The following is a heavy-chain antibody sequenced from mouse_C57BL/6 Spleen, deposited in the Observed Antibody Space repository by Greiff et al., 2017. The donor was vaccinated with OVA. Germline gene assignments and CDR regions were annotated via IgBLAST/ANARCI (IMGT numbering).Heavy chain of an antibody. V-gene: IGHV1-15*01. CDR1: GYTFTDYE. CDR2: IDPETGGT. D-gene: IGHD2-1*01. Sequence: VQLQQSGAELVRPGASVTLSCKASGYTFTDYEMHWVKQTPVHGLEWIGAIDPETGGTAYNQKFKGKAILTADKSSSTAYMELRSLTSEDSAVFYCTNGNYVYYAMDYWGQGTSVTVSS. CDR3: TNGNYVYYAMDY. J-gene: IGHJ4*01.